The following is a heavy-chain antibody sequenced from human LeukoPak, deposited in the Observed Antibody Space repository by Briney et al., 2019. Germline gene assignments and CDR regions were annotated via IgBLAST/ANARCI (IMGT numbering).Heavy chain of an antibody. Sequence: SVKVSCKASGGTFTSYVLSWLRQAPRQGREWRGGIIPIFVTAHYAQKFQGRVTITTHEYTSTASIWLCSLRAEEPCTCYCGRGAKVDGLGRVYFDYWGQGTLVTVSS. CDR2: IIPIFVTA. CDR3: GRGAKVDGLGRVYFDY. J-gene: IGHJ4*02. V-gene: IGHV1-69*05. CDR1: GGTFTSYV. D-gene: IGHD1-26*01.